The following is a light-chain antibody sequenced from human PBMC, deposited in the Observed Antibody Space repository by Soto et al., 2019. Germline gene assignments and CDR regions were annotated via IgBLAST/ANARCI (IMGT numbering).Light chain of an antibody. CDR3: QQCGSSPIT. Sequence: EIVLTQSPGTLSLSPGERATLSCSASQSVSSSYLAWYQQTPGQAPRLLIYGASSRATGIPDRFSGSGSGTDFTLTISRLEPEDFAVYYCQQCGSSPITFGQGTRLEIK. J-gene: IGKJ5*01. CDR1: QSVSSSY. V-gene: IGKV3-20*01. CDR2: GAS.